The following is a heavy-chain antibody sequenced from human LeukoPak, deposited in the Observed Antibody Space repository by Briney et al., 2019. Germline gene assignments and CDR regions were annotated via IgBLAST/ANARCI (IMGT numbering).Heavy chain of an antibody. Sequence: GSSVKVSCKASGGTFSSYAISWVRQAPGQGLEWMGRIIPILGIANYAQKFQGRVTITADKSTSTAYMELSRLRSDDTAVYYCARDHLSDAFDIWGQGTMVTVSS. V-gene: IGHV1-69*04. D-gene: IGHD3-3*02. CDR2: IIPILGIA. CDR1: GGTFSSYA. J-gene: IGHJ3*02. CDR3: ARDHLSDAFDI.